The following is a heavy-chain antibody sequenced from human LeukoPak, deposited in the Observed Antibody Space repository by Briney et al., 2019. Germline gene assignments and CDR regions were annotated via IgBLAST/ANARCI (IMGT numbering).Heavy chain of an antibody. CDR2: ISSSGSTL. J-gene: IGHJ4*02. CDR1: GFTFSSYE. D-gene: IGHD6-13*01. CDR3: ARGIAAADLDY. Sequence: GGSLRLSCAASGFTFSSYEMNWVRQAPGKGLEWVSYISSSGSTLYYADSVKGRFTISRDNAKNSLYLQMNSLRAEDTAVYYCARGIAAADLDYWGQGTLVTVSS. V-gene: IGHV3-48*03.